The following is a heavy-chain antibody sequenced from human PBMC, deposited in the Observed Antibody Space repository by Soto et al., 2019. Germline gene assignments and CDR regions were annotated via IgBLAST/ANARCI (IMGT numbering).Heavy chain of an antibody. D-gene: IGHD3-16*01. J-gene: IGHJ4*02. Sequence: EVQLVESGGGLAQPGRSLRLSCAASGFTSHDNGMHWIRQTPGKGLEWVSGIIWNTGTTGYADSVKGRFTISRDNAKNSLYLQMNSLRAEDTALYYCVKDIEPGGAHYWGQGTLLTVSS. V-gene: IGHV3-9*02. CDR3: VKDIEPGGAHY. CDR1: GFTSHDNG. CDR2: IIWNTGTT.